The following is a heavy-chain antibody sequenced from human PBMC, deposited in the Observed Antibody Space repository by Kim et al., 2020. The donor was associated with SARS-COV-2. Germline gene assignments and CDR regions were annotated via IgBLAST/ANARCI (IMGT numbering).Heavy chain of an antibody. CDR1: GYTFTGYY. CDR2: INLNSGGT. CDR3: ARGLYYYAPGYGLDG. Sequence: ASVKVSCKASGYTFTGYYMHWVRQAPGQGLEWMGWINLNSGGTNYAQKFQGRGTMTRDTSISTAYMELSRLRSDDTAVYYCARGLYYYAPGYGLDGWGQG. J-gene: IGHJ6*02. D-gene: IGHD3-10*01. V-gene: IGHV1-2*02.